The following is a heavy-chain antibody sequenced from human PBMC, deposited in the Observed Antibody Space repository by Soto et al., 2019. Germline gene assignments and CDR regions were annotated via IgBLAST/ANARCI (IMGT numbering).Heavy chain of an antibody. CDR2: INAGNGNT. J-gene: IGHJ4*02. Sequence: ASVKVSCKASGYTFTSYPIHWVRQAPGQRLEWMGWINAGNGNTKYSQKFRGRVTITRDTSASTAYMELSSLRSEDTAIYYCASGYCSGDCYSEYWGQGTLVTVSS. CDR3: ASGYCSGDCYSEY. V-gene: IGHV1-3*01. D-gene: IGHD2-21*02. CDR1: GYTFTSYP.